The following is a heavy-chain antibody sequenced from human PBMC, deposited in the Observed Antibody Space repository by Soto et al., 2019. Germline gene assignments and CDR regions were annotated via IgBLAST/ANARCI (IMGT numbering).Heavy chain of an antibody. Sequence: SETLSLTCTVSGGSISNYYWNWIRQSPGKGLEWIGQINDGGSANYHPSLKRRVTISVDTSNNEFFLELSSVTAADTAVYYCARGLFSETHYSGGWYFFDYWGQGTLVTVSS. V-gene: IGHV4-59*12. CDR1: GGSISNYY. CDR3: ARGLFSETHYSGGWYFFDY. D-gene: IGHD1-26*01. CDR2: INDGGSA. J-gene: IGHJ4*02.